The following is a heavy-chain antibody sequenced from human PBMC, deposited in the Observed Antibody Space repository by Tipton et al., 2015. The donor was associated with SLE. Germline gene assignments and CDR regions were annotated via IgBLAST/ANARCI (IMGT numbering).Heavy chain of an antibody. CDR1: GGSISSYY. Sequence: TLSLTCTVSGGSISSYYWSWIRQPPGKGLEWIGYIYYSGSTNYNPSLKSRVTISVDTSKNQFSLKLSSVTAADTAVYYCARDTAEWFFQYWGQGALVTVSS. V-gene: IGHV4-59*01. CDR2: IYYSGST. J-gene: IGHJ4*02. D-gene: IGHD3-3*01. CDR3: ARDTAEWFFQY.